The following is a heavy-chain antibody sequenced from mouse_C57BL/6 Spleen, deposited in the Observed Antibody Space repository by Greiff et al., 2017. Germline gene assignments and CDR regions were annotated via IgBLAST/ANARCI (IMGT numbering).Heavy chain of an antibody. V-gene: IGHV5-16*01. CDR2: INYDGSST. Sequence: EVHLVESEGGLVQPGSSMKLSCTASGFTFSDYYMAWVRQVPEKGLEWVANINYDGSSTYYLDSLKSRFIISRDNAKNILYLQMSSLKSEDTATYYCARDRGYYYGSSYGGYFDVWGTGTTVTVSS. CDR1: GFTFSDYY. J-gene: IGHJ1*03. CDR3: ARDRGYYYGSSYGGYFDV. D-gene: IGHD1-1*01.